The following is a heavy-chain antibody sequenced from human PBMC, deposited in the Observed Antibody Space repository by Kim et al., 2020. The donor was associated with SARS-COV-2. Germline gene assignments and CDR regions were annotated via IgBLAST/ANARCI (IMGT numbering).Heavy chain of an antibody. CDR1: GFTFSSYG. CDR3: AFSSSRPRIFYGMDV. D-gene: IGHD6-13*01. Sequence: GGSLILSCAASGFTFSSYGVHWVRQAPGRGLEWVAVISYDGNTKYYADSVKGRFTISRDNSQNTLYLQMNSLRPDDTAVYYCAFSSSRPRIFYGMDVWGQGTTVTVSS. CDR2: ISYDGNTK. V-gene: IGHV3-30-3*01. J-gene: IGHJ6*02.